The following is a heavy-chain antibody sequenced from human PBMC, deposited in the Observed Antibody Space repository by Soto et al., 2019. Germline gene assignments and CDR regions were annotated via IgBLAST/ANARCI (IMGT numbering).Heavy chain of an antibody. J-gene: IGHJ4*02. CDR3: ARFGHSGGYFPSYFDS. D-gene: IGHD3-22*01. V-gene: IGHV4-30-2*01. CDR2: IYHSGNT. Sequence: PSETLSLTSAVSGASISSGDYSWTWIRQPPGRGLEWIGYIYHSGNTYYNPSLKSRVTISVVRSKNQFFLDLNYVTAADTAVYYCARFGHSGGYFPSYFDSWGQGTQVTVSS. CDR1: GASISSGDYS.